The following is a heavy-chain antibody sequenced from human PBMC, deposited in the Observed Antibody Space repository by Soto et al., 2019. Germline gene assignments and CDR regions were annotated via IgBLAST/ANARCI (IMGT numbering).Heavy chain of an antibody. CDR2: ISSSSTI. J-gene: IGHJ6*02. CDR1: GFTFRSYN. Sequence: GGSLRLSCAASGFTFRSYNMNWVRQAPGKGLEWVSYISSSSTIYYADSVKGRFTISRDSSKNTLYLQMNSLRAEDTAVYYCAKDLYTSGWGDYYYGMDVWGQGTTVTVSS. V-gene: IGHV3-48*01. D-gene: IGHD6-19*01. CDR3: AKDLYTSGWGDYYYGMDV.